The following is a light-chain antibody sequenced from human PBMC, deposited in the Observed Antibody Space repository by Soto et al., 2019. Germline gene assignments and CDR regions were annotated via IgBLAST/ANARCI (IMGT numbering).Light chain of an antibody. CDR1: QSVSSNY. CDR2: GGS. CDR3: QQYGSSYPWT. Sequence: EIVLTQSPGTLSLSPGERATLSCRASQSVSSNYLAWYQQKPGQAPRLLVYGGSSRATGIPDRFSGSGSGTDFTLTIRRLEPEDFAVYYCQQYGSSYPWTFGQGTKVDIK. V-gene: IGKV3-20*01. J-gene: IGKJ1*01.